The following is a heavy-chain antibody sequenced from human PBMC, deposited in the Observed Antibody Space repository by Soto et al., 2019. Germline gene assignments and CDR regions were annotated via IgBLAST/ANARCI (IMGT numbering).Heavy chain of an antibody. D-gene: IGHD3-22*01. V-gene: IGHV4-59*01. CDR1: GGSISSYY. J-gene: IGHJ4*02. Sequence: ASETLSLTCTVSGGSISSYYWSWIRQPPGKGLEWIGYIYYSGSTNYNPSLKSRVTISVDTSKNQFSLKLSSVTAADTAVYYCARVWGSSGYYFYFDYWAQGTLVTVSS. CDR3: ARVWGSSGYYFYFDY. CDR2: IYYSGST.